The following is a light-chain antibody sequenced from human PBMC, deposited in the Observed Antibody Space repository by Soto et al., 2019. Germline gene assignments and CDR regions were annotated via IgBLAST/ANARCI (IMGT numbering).Light chain of an antibody. J-gene: IGKJ1*01. V-gene: IGKV1-5*01. CDR3: QQYNSYWT. CDR1: QSISSW. Sequence: DIQMTQSPSTLSASVGDRVTITCRASQSISSWLAWYQQKPGKAPKLLIYDASSLESGVQSRFSGSGSGTEFTLTISSLQPDDFATYYCQQYNSYWTFGQGTKEEIK. CDR2: DAS.